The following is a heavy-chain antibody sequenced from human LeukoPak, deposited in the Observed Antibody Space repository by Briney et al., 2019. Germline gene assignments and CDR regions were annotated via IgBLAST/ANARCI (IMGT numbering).Heavy chain of an antibody. J-gene: IGHJ5*02. CDR3: ARGNYGRFDP. D-gene: IGHD1-7*01. CDR2: VDNDGSST. V-gene: IGHV3-74*01. Sequence: GGSLRLSCAASGFTSGSYWMHWVRQAPGEGLVWVSRVDNDGSSTNYADSAKGRFTISRDNAKNTLYLQMSSLRAEDTAMYYCARGNYGRFDPWGQGTLVTVSS. CDR1: GFTSGSYW.